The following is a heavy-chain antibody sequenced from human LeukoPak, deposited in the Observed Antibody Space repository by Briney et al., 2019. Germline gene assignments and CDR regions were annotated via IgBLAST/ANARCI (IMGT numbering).Heavy chain of an antibody. CDR2: INPNSGGT. J-gene: IGHJ4*02. V-gene: IGHV1-2*02. CDR3: ARTVGYSSGWYYFDY. CDR1: GYTFTGYY. D-gene: IGHD6-19*01. Sequence: GASVKLSCKASGYTFTGYYMHWVRQAPGQGLEWMGWINPNSGGTNYAQKFQGRVTMTRDTSISTAYMELSRLRSDDTAVYYCARTVGYSSGWYYFDYWGQGTLVTVSS.